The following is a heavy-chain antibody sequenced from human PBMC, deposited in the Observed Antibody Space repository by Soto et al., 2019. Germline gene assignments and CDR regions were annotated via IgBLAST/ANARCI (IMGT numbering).Heavy chain of an antibody. D-gene: IGHD5-18*01. CDR2: INHSGST. J-gene: IGHJ4*02. CDR1: GGSFSGYY. CDR3: ARIPRYSFPTSDDLDS. Sequence: SETLSHTCAVYGGSFSGYYWSWIRQPPGKGLEWIGEINHSGSTNYNPSLKSRVTISVDTSKNQFSLKLSSVTAADTAVYYCARIPRYSFPTSDDLDSWGQGTLVTVSS. V-gene: IGHV4-34*01.